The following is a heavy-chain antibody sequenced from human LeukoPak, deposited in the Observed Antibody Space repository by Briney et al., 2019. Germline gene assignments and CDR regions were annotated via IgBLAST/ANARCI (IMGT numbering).Heavy chain of an antibody. V-gene: IGHV3-43*02. CDR2: VSGDGGRT. Sequence: PGGSLRLSCAASGFTFDEFAMHWVRQAPGKGLEWVSFVSGDGGRTDYADSVKGRFTISRDNSKNSLYLQVNSLTAEDTAFYFCARDRMSRAPTYFHHWGQGTLVTVSA. D-gene: IGHD2-2*01. CDR3: ARDRMSRAPTYFHH. J-gene: IGHJ1*01. CDR1: GFTFDEFA.